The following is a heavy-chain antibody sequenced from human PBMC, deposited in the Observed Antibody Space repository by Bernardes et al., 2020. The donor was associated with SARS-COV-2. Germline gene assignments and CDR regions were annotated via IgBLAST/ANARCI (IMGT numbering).Heavy chain of an antibody. Sequence: SETLYLTCTVSGGSISSSTYYWAWLRQPPGKGLEWIGSVFDSGSTYYFSGGTYYNPSLKSRVTISIDTSKKQFSVKLSSVTAADTAVYYCARTYGDYRVDLWGQGTLVTVSS. CDR3: ARTYGDYRVDL. CDR2: VFDSGSTYYFSGGT. J-gene: IGHJ4*02. V-gene: IGHV4-39*01. D-gene: IGHD4-17*01. CDR1: GGSISSSTYY.